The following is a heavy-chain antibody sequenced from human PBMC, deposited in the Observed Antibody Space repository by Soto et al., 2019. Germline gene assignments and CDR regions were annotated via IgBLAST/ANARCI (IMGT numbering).Heavy chain of an antibody. J-gene: IGHJ5*02. CDR1: GGSISSSSYY. V-gene: IGHV4-39*01. CDR2: IYYSGST. CDR3: AFGPQEDNWFDP. D-gene: IGHD3-16*01. Sequence: SETLSLTCTVSGGSISSSSYYWGWIRQPPGKGLEWIGSIYYSGSTYYNPSLKSRVTISVDTSKNQFSLKLSSVTAADTAVYYCAFGPQEDNWFDPWGQGTLVTVSS.